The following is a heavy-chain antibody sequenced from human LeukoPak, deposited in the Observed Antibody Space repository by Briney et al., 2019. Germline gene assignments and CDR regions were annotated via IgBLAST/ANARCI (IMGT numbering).Heavy chain of an antibody. CDR3: ARDYDILTGPLMAYDY. Sequence: SETLSLTCTVSGGSISSSSYYWGWIRQPPGKGLEWIGSIYYSGSTYYNPSLKSRVTISVDTSKNQFSLKLSSVTAADTAVYYCARDYDILTGPLMAYDYWGQGTLVTVSS. V-gene: IGHV4-39*07. CDR1: GGSISSSSYY. J-gene: IGHJ4*02. CDR2: IYYSGST. D-gene: IGHD3-9*01.